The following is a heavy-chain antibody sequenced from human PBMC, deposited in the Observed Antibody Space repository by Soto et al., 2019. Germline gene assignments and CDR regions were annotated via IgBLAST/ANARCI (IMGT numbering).Heavy chain of an antibody. CDR2: IYYSGST. Sequence: TLALTCTVSGGSISSVGYYWNWIRQHPGKGLEWIGYIYYSGSTYYNPSLKSRVTISMDTSKNQFSLKLRSVTAADTAVYYCARSGNYDSSGYYFDFWGRGTLVTVSS. V-gene: IGHV4-31*03. CDR1: GGSISSVGYY. CDR3: ARSGNYDSSGYYFDF. J-gene: IGHJ4*02. D-gene: IGHD3-22*01.